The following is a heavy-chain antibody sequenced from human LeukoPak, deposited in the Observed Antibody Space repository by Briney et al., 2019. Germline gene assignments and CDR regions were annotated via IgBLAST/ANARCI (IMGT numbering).Heavy chain of an antibody. CDR2: INHSGST. D-gene: IGHD2-15*01. J-gene: IGHJ4*02. V-gene: IGHV4-34*01. Sequence: SETLSLTCAVYGGSFSGYYWSWIRQPPGKGLEWIGEINHSGSTNYNPSLKSRVTISVDTSKNQFSLKLSSVTAADTAVYYCARQRGPSGKGYYFDYWGQGTLVTVSS. CDR1: GGSFSGYY. CDR3: ARQRGPSGKGYYFDY.